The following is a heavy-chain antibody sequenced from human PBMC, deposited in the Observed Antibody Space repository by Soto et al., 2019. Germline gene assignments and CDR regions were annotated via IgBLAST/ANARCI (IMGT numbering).Heavy chain of an antibody. CDR2: ISWNSGSI. V-gene: IGHV3-9*01. Sequence: EVQLVESGGGLVQPGRSLRLSCAASGFTFDDYAMHWVRQVPGKGLEWVSGISWNSGSIGYADSVKGRFTISRDNAKNSLYLQMNSLRAEDTALYYCAKDRGLVLSFYFDYWGQGTLVTVSS. D-gene: IGHD6-19*01. CDR1: GFTFDDYA. CDR3: AKDRGLVLSFYFDY. J-gene: IGHJ4*02.